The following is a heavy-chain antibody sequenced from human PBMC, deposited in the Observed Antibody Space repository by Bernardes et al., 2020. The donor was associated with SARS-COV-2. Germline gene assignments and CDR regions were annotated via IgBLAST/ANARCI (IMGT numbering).Heavy chain of an antibody. CDR2: IYYSGST. Sequence: SKTLSVTCTVSGGSISSYYWSWIRQPPGKGLEWIGYIYYSGSTNYNPSLKSRVTISVDTSKNQFSLKLSSVTAADTAVYYCARQGHHTIFGVVTHFDYWGQGTLVTVSS. CDR1: GGSISSYY. J-gene: IGHJ4*02. V-gene: IGHV4-59*08. CDR3: ARQGHHTIFGVVTHFDY. D-gene: IGHD3-3*01.